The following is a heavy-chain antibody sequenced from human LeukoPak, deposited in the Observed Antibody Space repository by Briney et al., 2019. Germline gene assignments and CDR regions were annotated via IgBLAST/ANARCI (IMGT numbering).Heavy chain of an antibody. V-gene: IGHV3-23*01. CDR1: GFTVSSNY. D-gene: IGHD3-22*01. CDR3: AKAVGTMIVVVITKGGYFDY. Sequence: GGSLRLSCAASGFTVSSNYMSWVRQAPGKGLEWVSAISGSGGSTYYADSVKGRFTISRDNSKNTLYLQMNSLRAEDTAVYYCAKAVGTMIVVVITKGGYFDYWGQGTLVTVSS. J-gene: IGHJ4*02. CDR2: ISGSGGST.